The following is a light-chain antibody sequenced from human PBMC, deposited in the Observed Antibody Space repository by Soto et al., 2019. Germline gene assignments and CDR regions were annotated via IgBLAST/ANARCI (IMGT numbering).Light chain of an antibody. CDR1: QSVGTN. V-gene: IGKV3D-15*01. J-gene: IGKJ3*01. Sequence: IVMTQSPATLSVSPGEPATLSCRASQSVGTNLAWYQQKPGQPPRPLIYATSTRVTGVPVRFSGGGSGTDFTPTISSLQSEDFAVYYCQQYNKWPPDYTFGPGTKVDIK. CDR3: QQYNKWPPDYT. CDR2: ATS.